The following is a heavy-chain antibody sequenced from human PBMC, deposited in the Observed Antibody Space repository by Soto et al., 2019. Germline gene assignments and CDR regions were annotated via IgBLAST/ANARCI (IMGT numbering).Heavy chain of an antibody. CDR3: ARDLTRLATAGSELDC. Sequence: QVQVLESGGGVVQPGRSLRLSCAASGFTFSSYGMHWVRRARGKGLEWVALVWYDGSHQYYTDSVKVRFTISRDNSKTSLYLHMSSLSAEDTAVYYCARDLTRLATAGSELDCWGQGTLVTVSS. J-gene: IGHJ4*02. CDR1: GFTFSSYG. V-gene: IGHV3-33*01. CDR2: VWYDGSHQ. D-gene: IGHD1-26*01.